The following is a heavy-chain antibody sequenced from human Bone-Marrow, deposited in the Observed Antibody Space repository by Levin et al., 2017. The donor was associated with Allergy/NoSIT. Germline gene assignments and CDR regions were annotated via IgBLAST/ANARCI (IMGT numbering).Heavy chain of an antibody. J-gene: IGHJ6*02. Sequence: VASVKVSCKSSGYTFTDYYVHWVREAPGQGLEWMGWINPNSGATNYAQKFQGRITMTSDTSISTAYMDLRSLRSDDTAVYYCARVPGIVDYAMDVWGQGTTVTVSS. V-gene: IGHV1-2*02. CDR1: GYTFTDYY. CDR3: ARVPGIVDYAMDV. D-gene: IGHD3-22*01. CDR2: INPNSGAT.